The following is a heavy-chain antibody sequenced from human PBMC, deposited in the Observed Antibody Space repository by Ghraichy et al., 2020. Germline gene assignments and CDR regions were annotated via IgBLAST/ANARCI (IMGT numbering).Heavy chain of an antibody. CDR2: MNPNSGGT. CDR1: GYIFTDYY. J-gene: IGHJ4*02. Sequence: ASVKVSCKASGYIFTDYYMHWVRQAPGQGLEWMGLMNPNSGGTTYAQKFQGRVTMTRDTSISTAYMELSRLTSDDTALYYCSRDVSGSYDYWGQGTLVTVSS. V-gene: IGHV1-2*02. CDR3: SRDVSGSYDY. D-gene: IGHD1-26*01.